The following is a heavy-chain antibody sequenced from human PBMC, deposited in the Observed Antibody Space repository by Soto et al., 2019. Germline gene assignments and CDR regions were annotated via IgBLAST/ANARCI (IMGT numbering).Heavy chain of an antibody. CDR2: INAANGAT. CDR3: ARVSFETSGFADY. D-gene: IGHD5-12*01. V-gene: IGHV1-3*01. J-gene: IGHJ4*02. Sequence: QAQFVQSGAEVKKPGASVKVSCKASGYTFTAYTIHWVRQAPGQSLEWMGWINAANGATKYSEKFQGRVTITRDTSARTAYMDLSSLSSKDTAVYFCARVSFETSGFADYWGQGTLVTVSS. CDR1: GYTFTAYT.